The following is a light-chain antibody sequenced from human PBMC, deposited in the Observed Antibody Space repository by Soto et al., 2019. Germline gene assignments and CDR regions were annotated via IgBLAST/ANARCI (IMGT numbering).Light chain of an antibody. V-gene: IGKV1-9*01. CDR3: QQFNTYPRT. CDR2: TAS. CDR1: QGISSF. J-gene: IGKJ1*01. Sequence: IQLTHSPSSLSASVGDRVTITCRASQGISSFLAWYQQKPGKAPKLLIYTASTLQSGVPSRFSGSGSGTDFTLTISSLQPEDFATYYCQQFNTYPRTLGQGTKV.